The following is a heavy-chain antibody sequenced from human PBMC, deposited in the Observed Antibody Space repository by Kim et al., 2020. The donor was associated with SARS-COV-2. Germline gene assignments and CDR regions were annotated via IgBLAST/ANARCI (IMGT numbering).Heavy chain of an antibody. CDR3: ARGSSPVLGDILTG. J-gene: IGHJ4*02. V-gene: IGHV7-4-1*02. CDR2: INTNTGNP. D-gene: IGHD3-9*01. Sequence: ASVKVSCKASGYTFTSYAMNWVRQAPGQGLEWMGWINTNTGNPTYAQGFTGRFVFSLDTSVSTAYLQISSLKAEDTAVYYCARGSSPVLGDILTGWGQGTLVTVSS. CDR1: GYTFTSYA.